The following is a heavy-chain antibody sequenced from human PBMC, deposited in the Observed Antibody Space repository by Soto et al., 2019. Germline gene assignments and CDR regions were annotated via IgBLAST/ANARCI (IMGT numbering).Heavy chain of an antibody. CDR2: IYYSGST. CDR1: GGSISSGGYY. J-gene: IGHJ4*02. Sequence: QVQLQESGPGLVKPSQTLSLTCTVSGGSISSGGYYWSWIRQHPGKGLEWIGYIYYSGSTYYNPSLKSRVTLSVDTSKTQFSLKLSSVTAADTAVYYCASGEDSSGFLDYWGQGTLVTVSS. V-gene: IGHV4-31*03. CDR3: ASGEDSSGFLDY. D-gene: IGHD3-22*01.